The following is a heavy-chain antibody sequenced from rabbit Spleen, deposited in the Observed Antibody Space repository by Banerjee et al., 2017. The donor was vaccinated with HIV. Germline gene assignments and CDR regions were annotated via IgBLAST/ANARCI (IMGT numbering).Heavy chain of an antibody. V-gene: IGHV1S43*01. CDR2: IEPIFGTT. Sequence: QQQLEESGGGLVQPEGSLTLTCKASGFSFSSVYYMCWVRQAPGKGLEWIGLIEPIFGTTYYANWVNGRFTISSHNAQNTLYLQVKSLTAADTATYFCARDLYNGPNYQWGFNLWGQGTLVTVS. CDR1: GFSFSSVYY. J-gene: IGHJ4*01. D-gene: IGHD3-1*01. CDR3: ARDLYNGPNYQWGFNL.